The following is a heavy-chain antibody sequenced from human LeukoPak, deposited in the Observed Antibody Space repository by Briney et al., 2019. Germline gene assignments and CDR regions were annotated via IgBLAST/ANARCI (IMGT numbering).Heavy chain of an antibody. V-gene: IGHV5-51*01. CDR1: GYSFNTHW. CDR3: ARRDPQGGSDY. J-gene: IGHJ4*02. CDR2: IHPGDSDT. Sequence: GESLKISCKGSGYSFNTHWIGWVRQMPGKGLEWMGIIHPGDSDTKYSPSFQGQVTISADKSISTAYLQWSSLKASDTAMYYCARRDPQGGSDYWGQGTLVTVSS.